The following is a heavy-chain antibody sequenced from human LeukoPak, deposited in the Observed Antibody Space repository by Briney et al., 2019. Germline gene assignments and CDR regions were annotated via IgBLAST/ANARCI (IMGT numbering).Heavy chain of an antibody. Sequence: GGSLRLPCAASGFTFSSYWVGWVRQAPGKGLEWVAAITKDGSEKRYVDSVEGRFTISRDNARNSVYLQMTSLGAEDTAVYYCATYTQHFGAPGGADYWGLGTLVTVSS. J-gene: IGHJ4*02. CDR2: ITKDGSEK. CDR1: GFTFSSYW. D-gene: IGHD2-8*02. V-gene: IGHV3-7*03. CDR3: ATYTQHFGAPGGADY.